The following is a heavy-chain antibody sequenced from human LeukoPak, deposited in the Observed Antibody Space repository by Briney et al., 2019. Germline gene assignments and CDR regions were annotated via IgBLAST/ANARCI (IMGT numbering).Heavy chain of an antibody. CDR2: MNPNSGNT. J-gene: IGHJ4*02. CDR1: GYTFTSYD. V-gene: IGHV1-8*01. D-gene: IGHD1-26*01. CDR3: ARDSSSGSYGVFDY. Sequence: ASVKVSCKASGYTFTSYDINWVRQATGQGLEWMGWMNPNSGNTGYAQKFQGRVTMTRNTSISTAYMELSSLRAEDTAVYYCARDSSSGSYGVFDYWGQGTLVTVSS.